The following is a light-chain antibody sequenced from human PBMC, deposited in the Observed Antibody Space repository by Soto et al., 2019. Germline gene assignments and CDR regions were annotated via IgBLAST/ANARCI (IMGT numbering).Light chain of an antibody. CDR2: STN. J-gene: IGLJ3*02. CDR1: SGSVSTSSY. V-gene: IGLV8-61*01. Sequence: QTVVTQEPSFSGSPGRTVTLTCGLSSGSVSTSSYPSWYQQTPGQAPRTLIYSTNTRSSGVPDRFSGSILGNKAALTITGAQADDESDYYCVLYMGSGSWVFGGGTKLTVL. CDR3: VLYMGSGSWV.